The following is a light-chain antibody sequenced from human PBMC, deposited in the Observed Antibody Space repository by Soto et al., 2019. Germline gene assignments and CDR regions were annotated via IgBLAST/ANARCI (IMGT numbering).Light chain of an antibody. Sequence: QSVLTQPASVSGSPGQSITISCTGTSSVVGGYNYVSWYQQHPGKAPKLMIYDVSNRPSGVSNRFSGSKSGNTASLTISGLRAEDEADYYCSSYTSSTPYVFGTGTKVTVL. CDR3: SSYTSSTPYV. CDR1: SSVVGGYNY. CDR2: DVS. V-gene: IGLV2-14*01. J-gene: IGLJ1*01.